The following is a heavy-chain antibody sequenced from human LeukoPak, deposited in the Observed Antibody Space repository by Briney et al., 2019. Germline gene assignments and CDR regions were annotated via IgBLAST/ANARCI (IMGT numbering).Heavy chain of an antibody. D-gene: IGHD5-24*01. CDR2: INPNTGDT. CDR3: TRDPEMATILFEK. J-gene: IGHJ4*02. CDR1: GYTFTGYH. Sequence: GASVKVSYTASGYTFTGYHMHWVRQAPGQGLEWMGWINPNTGDTNYAQKFQGRVTMTRDTSISAAYMELSWLRSDDTAVYYCTRDPEMATILFEKWGQRTLVTVSS. V-gene: IGHV1-2*02.